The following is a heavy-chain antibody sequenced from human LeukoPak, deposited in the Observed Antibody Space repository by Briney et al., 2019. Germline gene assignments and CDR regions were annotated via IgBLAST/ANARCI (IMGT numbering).Heavy chain of an antibody. V-gene: IGHV3-21*01. D-gene: IGHD3-22*01. J-gene: IGHJ4*02. Sequence: GRSLRLSCAASGFTFSSYSMNWVRQAPGKGLEWVSSISSSSSYIYYADSVKGRFTISRDNAKNSLYLQMNSLRAEDTAVYYCATDYYDSSGPLDYWGQGTLVTVSS. CDR1: GFTFSSYS. CDR2: ISSSSSYI. CDR3: ATDYYDSSGPLDY.